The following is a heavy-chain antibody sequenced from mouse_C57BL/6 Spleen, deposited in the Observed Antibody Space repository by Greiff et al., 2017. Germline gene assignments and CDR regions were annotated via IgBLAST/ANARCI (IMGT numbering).Heavy chain of an antibody. D-gene: IGHD2-1*01. CDR1: GFTFSDYG. J-gene: IGHJ4*01. Sequence: EVMLVESGGGLVQPGGSLKLSCAASGFTFSDYGMAWVRQAPRTGPEWVAFISNLAYSIYSADTVTGRFPISRENAKNTLYLEMSSLRSEDTAMYYCASRGFLLAMDYWGQGTSVTVSS. CDR2: ISNLAYSI. V-gene: IGHV5-15*01. CDR3: ASRGFLLAMDY.